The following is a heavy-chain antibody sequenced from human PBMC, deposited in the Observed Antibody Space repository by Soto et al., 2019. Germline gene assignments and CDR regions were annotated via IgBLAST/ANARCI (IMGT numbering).Heavy chain of an antibody. CDR1: GYTFTGYY. CDR3: APMYSSSSQLHV. Sequence: ASVKVSCKASGYTFTGYYMHWVRQAPGQGLEWMGWINPNSGGTNYAQKFQGRVTMTRDTSISTAYMELSRLRSDDTAVYYCAPMYSSSSQLHVWGQGTTVTVSS. J-gene: IGHJ6*02. CDR2: INPNSGGT. V-gene: IGHV1-2*02. D-gene: IGHD6-6*01.